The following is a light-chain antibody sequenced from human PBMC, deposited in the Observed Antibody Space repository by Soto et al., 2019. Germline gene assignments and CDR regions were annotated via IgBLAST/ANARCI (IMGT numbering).Light chain of an antibody. J-gene: IGLJ1*01. CDR1: TSNIGSNY. CDR2: RNN. CDR3: ATWDDSLNGFYV. Sequence: QSVLTQPPSASGTPAQGVTISCSGSTSNIGSNYVYWYQQLPGTAPKLLIYRNNQRPSGVPDRFSGSKSGTSASLAISGLRSDDEADYFCATWDDSLNGFYVFGTGTKATVL. V-gene: IGLV1-47*01.